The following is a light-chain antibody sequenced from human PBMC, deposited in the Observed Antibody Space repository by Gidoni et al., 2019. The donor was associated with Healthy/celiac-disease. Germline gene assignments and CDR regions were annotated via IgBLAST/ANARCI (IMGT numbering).Light chain of an antibody. V-gene: IGLV1-44*01. CDR3: AAWDDSLNGPVV. CDR2: SNN. Sequence: QSVLTQPPSASGTPGQRVTISCSGSSSNIGSNTVNWYQQLPGTARKLLIYSNNQRPSGVPDRFSGSKSGTSASLAISGLQSEDEADYYCAAWDDSLNGPVVFGGGTKLTVL. J-gene: IGLJ2*01. CDR1: SSNIGSNT.